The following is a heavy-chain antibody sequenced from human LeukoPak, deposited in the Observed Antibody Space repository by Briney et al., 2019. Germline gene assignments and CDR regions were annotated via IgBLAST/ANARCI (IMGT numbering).Heavy chain of an antibody. J-gene: IGHJ4*02. CDR1: GGSISSSSYY. CDR3: ARWGYSGYDFDY. D-gene: IGHD5-12*01. CDR2: IYYSGST. V-gene: IGHV4-39*07. Sequence: SETLSLTCTVSGGSISSSSYYWGWIRQPPGKGLEWIGSIYYSGSTYYNPSLKSRVTISVDTSKNQFSLKLSSVTAADTAMYYCARWGYSGYDFDYWGQGTLVTVSS.